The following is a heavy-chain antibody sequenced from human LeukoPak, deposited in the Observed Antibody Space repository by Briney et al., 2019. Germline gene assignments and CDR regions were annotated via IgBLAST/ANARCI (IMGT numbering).Heavy chain of an antibody. Sequence: ASAKVSCKASGYTFTSYAMHWVRQAPGQRLEWMGWINAGNGNTKYSQKFQGRVTITRDTSASTAYMELSSLRSEDTAVYYCARAKELLPTDYWGQGTLVTVSS. CDR1: GYTFTSYA. CDR3: ARAKELLPTDY. D-gene: IGHD5-12*01. CDR2: INAGNGNT. J-gene: IGHJ4*02. V-gene: IGHV1-3*01.